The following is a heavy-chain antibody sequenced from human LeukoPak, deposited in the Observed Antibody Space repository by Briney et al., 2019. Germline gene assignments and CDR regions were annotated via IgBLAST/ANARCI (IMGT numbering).Heavy chain of an antibody. CDR2: ISGSGGTT. J-gene: IGHJ6*04. V-gene: IGHV3-23*01. CDR1: GFTFSSYA. D-gene: IGHD2-15*01. CDR3: AKLPRYCSGGSCYPLGMDV. Sequence: GSLRLSCAASGFTFSSYAMSWVRQAPGKGLDWVSGISGSGGTTYYADSVKGRFTISRDSSKNTQYLQMNSLRAEDTAVYYCAKLPRYCSGGSCYPLGMDVRGKGTTVIVSS.